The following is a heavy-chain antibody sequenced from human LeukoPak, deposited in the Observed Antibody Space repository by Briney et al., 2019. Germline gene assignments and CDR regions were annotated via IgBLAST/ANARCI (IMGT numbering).Heavy chain of an antibody. CDR1: GGSFSGYH. D-gene: IGHD3-10*01. CDR2: INHSGST. Sequence: SETLSLTCAVYGGSFSGYHWSWIRQPPGQGLEWIGEINHSGSTNYNPSLKSRVTISVDTSKNQFSLKLSSVTAADTAVYYCARELLWFGELQWFDPWGQGTLVTVSS. J-gene: IGHJ5*02. CDR3: ARELLWFGELQWFDP. V-gene: IGHV4-34*01.